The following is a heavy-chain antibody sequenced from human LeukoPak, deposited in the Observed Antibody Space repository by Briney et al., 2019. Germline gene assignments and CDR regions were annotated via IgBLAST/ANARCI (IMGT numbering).Heavy chain of an antibody. CDR1: GFTFSSYW. V-gene: IGHV3-7*01. D-gene: IGHD4-17*01. Sequence: GGSLRFSCAASGFTFSSYWMSWVRQAPGKGLEWVANIKQDGSEKYYVDSVKGRFTISRDNAKNSLYLQMNSLRAEDTAVYYCARDYGYLRNDYWGQGTLVTVSS. CDR2: IKQDGSEK. CDR3: ARDYGYLRNDY. J-gene: IGHJ4*02.